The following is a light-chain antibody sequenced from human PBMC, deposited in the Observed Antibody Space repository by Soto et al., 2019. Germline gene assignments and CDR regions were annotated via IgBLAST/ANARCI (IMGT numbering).Light chain of an antibody. CDR3: CSYTTSTTGV. CDR1: SSDVGGRDH. V-gene: IGLV2-14*01. Sequence: QSALTQPTSVSGSPGQSITISCTGTSSDVGGRDHVSWYQQHPGKAPKLMIYDVSNRPSGVSNRFSGSKSGNTASLTISGLRAEDEADYYCCSYTTSTTGVFGTGTKLTVL. J-gene: IGLJ1*01. CDR2: DVS.